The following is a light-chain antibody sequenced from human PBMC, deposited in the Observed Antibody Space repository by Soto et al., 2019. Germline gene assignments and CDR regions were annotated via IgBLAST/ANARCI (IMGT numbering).Light chain of an antibody. CDR1: SSDVGSYNH. J-gene: IGLJ1*01. V-gene: IGLV2-18*02. CDR3: SSYTTSSTYV. Sequence: QSVLTQPPSVSGSPGQSVTISCTGTSSDVGSYNHVSWYQQPPGAAPKLIIYEVGNRPSGVPDRFSGSKSGITASLTISGLQAEDEAYYYCSSYTTSSTYVFGTGTKLTVL. CDR2: EVG.